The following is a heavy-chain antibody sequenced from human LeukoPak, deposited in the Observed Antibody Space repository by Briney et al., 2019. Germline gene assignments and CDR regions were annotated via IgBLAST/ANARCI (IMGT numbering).Heavy chain of an antibody. CDR2: IIPIFGTA. V-gene: IGHV1-69*06. CDR3: ARDRNYDILTGPMGYYYYGMDV. D-gene: IGHD3-9*01. CDR1: GGTFISYA. Sequence: ASVQVSCKASGGTFISYAISWVRQAPGQGLEWMGGIIPIFGTANYAQKFQGRVTITADKSTSTAYMELSSLRSEDTAVYYCARDRNYDILTGPMGYYYYGMDVWGKGTTVTVSS. J-gene: IGHJ6*04.